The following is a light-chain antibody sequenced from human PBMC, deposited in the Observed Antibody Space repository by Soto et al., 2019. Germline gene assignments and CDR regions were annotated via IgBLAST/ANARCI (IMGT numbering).Light chain of an antibody. V-gene: IGLV1-51*01. CDR3: GTWDSSLSVVV. J-gene: IGLJ2*01. CDR2: DNN. Sequence: QSVLTQPPSVSAAPGQKVTISCSGSSYNIGNNYVSWYQHLPGTAPKLLIYDNNKRPSGIPDRFSGSKSGTSATLGITGLQTGDEADYYCGTWDSSLSVVVFGGVTKLTVL. CDR1: SYNIGNNY.